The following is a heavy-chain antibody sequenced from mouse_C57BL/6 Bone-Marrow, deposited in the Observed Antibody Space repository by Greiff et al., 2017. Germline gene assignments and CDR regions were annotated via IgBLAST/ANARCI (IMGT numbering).Heavy chain of an antibody. J-gene: IGHJ4*01. D-gene: IGHD1-2*01. CDR2: IYPGDGDT. V-gene: IGHV1-82*01. CDR3: ARGPITTKNAMAY. Sequence: VQLQQSGPELVKPGASVKISCKASGYAFSSSWMNWVKQRPGKGLEWIGRIYPGDGDTNYNGKFKGKATLTADKSSSTAYMQLSSLTSEDSAVSCCARGPITTKNAMAYWGQGTSVTVSS. CDR1: GYAFSSSW.